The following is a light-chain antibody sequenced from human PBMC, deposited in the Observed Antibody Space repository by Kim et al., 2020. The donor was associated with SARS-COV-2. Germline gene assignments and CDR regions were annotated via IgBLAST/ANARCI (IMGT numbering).Light chain of an antibody. CDR2: GKY. Sequence: ALGQTVRLTCQGDSLRNYHATWYQQRPGQAPVLVLYGKYNRPSGIPDRFSGSASGNTASLTITGAQAEDEADYYCNSRDSSGDHVVFGGGTKLTVL. CDR3: NSRDSSGDHVV. V-gene: IGLV3-19*01. J-gene: IGLJ3*02. CDR1: SLRNYH.